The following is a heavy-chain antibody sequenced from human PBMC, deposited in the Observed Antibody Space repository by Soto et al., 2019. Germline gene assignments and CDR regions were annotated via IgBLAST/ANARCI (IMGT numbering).Heavy chain of an antibody. D-gene: IGHD1-26*01. V-gene: IGHV3-33*01. CDR1: GFTFSSYG. CDR2: IWYDGSNK. Sequence: GGSLRLSCAASGFTFSSYGMHWVRQAPGKGLEWVAVIWYDGSNKYYADSVKGRFTISRDNSKNTLYLQMNSLRAEDTAVYYCARDSSYSFDLGYYFDYWGQGTLVTVSS. CDR3: ARDSSYSFDLGYYFDY. J-gene: IGHJ4*02.